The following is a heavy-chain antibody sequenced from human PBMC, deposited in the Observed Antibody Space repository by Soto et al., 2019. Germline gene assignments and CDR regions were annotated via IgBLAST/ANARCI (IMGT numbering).Heavy chain of an antibody. Sequence: TGGSLRLSCAASGFTFTRYSMNWVRQAPGKGLEWVSSISSTTNYIYYGDSMKGRFTISRDNAKNSLYLEMNSLRAEDTAVYYCARESEDLTSNFDYWGQGTLVTVSS. V-gene: IGHV3-21*06. J-gene: IGHJ4*02. CDR3: ARESEDLTSNFDY. CDR1: GFTFTRYS. CDR2: ISSTTNYI.